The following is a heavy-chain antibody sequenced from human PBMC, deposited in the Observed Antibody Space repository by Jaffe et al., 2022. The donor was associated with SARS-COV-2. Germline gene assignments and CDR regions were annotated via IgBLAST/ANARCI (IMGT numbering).Heavy chain of an antibody. D-gene: IGHD2-15*01. J-gene: IGHJ5*02. CDR3: ARISKRRWSHLYNWFDP. CDR1: GGSISSSSYY. CDR2: IYYSGST. Sequence: QLQLQESGPGLVKPSETLSLTCTVSGGSISSSSYYWGWIRQPPGKGLEWIGSIYYSGSTYYNPSLKSRVTISVDTSKNQFSLKLSSVTAADTAVYYCARISKRRWSHLYNWFDPWGQGTLVTVSS. V-gene: IGHV4-39*01.